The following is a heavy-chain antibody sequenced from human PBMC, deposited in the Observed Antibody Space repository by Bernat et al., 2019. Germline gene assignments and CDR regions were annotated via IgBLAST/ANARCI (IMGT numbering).Heavy chain of an antibody. J-gene: IGHJ5*02. V-gene: IGHV4-31*03. CDR1: GGSISSGGYY. Sequence: QVQLQESGPGLVKPSQTLSLTCTVSGGSISSGGYYWSWIRQHPGKGLEWIGYIYYSGRTYYNPSLKSRVTISVDTSKNQFSLKLSSVTAADTAVYYCARENGVGPAANNWFDPWGQGTLVTVSS. CDR2: IYYSGRT. D-gene: IGHD2-2*01. CDR3: ARENGVGPAANNWFDP.